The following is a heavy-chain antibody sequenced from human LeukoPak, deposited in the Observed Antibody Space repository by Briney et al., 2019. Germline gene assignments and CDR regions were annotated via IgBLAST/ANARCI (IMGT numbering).Heavy chain of an antibody. D-gene: IGHD3-22*01. CDR1: GGSISSSSYY. Sequence: SETLSLTCTVSGGSISSSSYYWGWIRQPPGKGLEWIGSIYYSGSTYYNPSLKSRVTISVDTSKNQFSLKLSSVTAADTAVYYCARNLPVPHIYYDSSGYYYGGAFDIWGQGTMVTVSS. J-gene: IGHJ3*02. CDR2: IYYSGST. V-gene: IGHV4-39*07. CDR3: ARNLPVPHIYYDSSGYYYGGAFDI.